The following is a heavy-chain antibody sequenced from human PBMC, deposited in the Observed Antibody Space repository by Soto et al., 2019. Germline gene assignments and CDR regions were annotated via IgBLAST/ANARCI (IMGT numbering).Heavy chain of an antibody. CDR2: ISYDGSNK. D-gene: IGHD4-4*01. CDR3: ARPVWRDDYNWGYFDL. V-gene: IGHV3-30-3*01. CDR1: GFTFSSYA. J-gene: IGHJ2*01. Sequence: QVQLVESGGGVVQPGRSLRLSCAASGFTFSSYAMHWVRQAPGKGLEWVAVISYDGSNKYYADSVKGRFTISRDNSKNTLYLQMNSRRAEETAVYYCARPVWRDDYNWGYFDLWGRGTLVTVSS.